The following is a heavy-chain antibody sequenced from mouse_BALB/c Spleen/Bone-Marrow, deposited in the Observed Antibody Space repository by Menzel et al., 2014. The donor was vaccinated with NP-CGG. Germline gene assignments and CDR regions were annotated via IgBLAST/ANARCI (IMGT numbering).Heavy chain of an antibody. CDR1: GYTFTSYV. V-gene: IGHV1-14*01. Sequence: VQLQQSEPEPVKPGASVKMSCKASGYTFTSYVMHWVKQKPGQGLEWIGYINPYNDGSKYNEKFKGKATLTSDKSSSTTYMELSSLTSEDSAVYYCARYYYGYYFDYWGQGTTLTVSS. J-gene: IGHJ2*01. D-gene: IGHD1-2*01. CDR2: INPYNDGS. CDR3: ARYYYGYYFDY.